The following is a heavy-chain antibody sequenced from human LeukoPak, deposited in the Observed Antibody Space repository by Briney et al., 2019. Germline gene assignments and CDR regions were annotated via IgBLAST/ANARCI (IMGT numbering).Heavy chain of an antibody. CDR2: IYYSGST. CDR3: ARDGAVGWFDP. CDR1: GYSISSGYY. D-gene: IGHD1-26*01. J-gene: IGHJ5*02. V-gene: IGHV4-30-4*08. Sequence: PSETLSLTCTVSGYSISSGYYWGWIRQPPGKGLEWIGYIYYSGSTYYNPSLKSRVTISVDTSKNQFSLKLSSVTAADTAVYYCARDGAVGWFDPWGQGTLVTVSS.